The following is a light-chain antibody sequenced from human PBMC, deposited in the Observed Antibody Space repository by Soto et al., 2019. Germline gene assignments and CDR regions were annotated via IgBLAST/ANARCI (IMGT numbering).Light chain of an antibody. CDR1: RGLSDTN. CDR3: QQYDGSPQT. V-gene: IGKV3-20*01. J-gene: IGKJ1*01. Sequence: EIVLTQSPGTLSLSPGEGATLSCRASRGLSDTNLAWYQQKPGQAPSLLLYDSSRRAPGVPHRFSGSGSGTDFTLTISSVEPDDFAVYYCQQYDGSPQTFGRGSRVEMK. CDR2: DSS.